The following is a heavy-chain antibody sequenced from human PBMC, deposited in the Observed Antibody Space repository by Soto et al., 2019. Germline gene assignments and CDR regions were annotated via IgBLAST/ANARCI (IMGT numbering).Heavy chain of an antibody. CDR2: IYHSGST. CDR3: ARLWFGEYIWFEP. V-gene: IGHV4-4*02. CDR1: SGSISSSNW. D-gene: IGHD3-10*01. J-gene: IGHJ5*02. Sequence: SETLSLTCAVSSGSISSSNWWSWVRQPPGKGLEWIGEIYHSGSTNYNPSLKSRVTISVDKSKNQFSLKLSSVAAADTAVYYCARLWFGEYIWFEPWGQGTLVTVSS.